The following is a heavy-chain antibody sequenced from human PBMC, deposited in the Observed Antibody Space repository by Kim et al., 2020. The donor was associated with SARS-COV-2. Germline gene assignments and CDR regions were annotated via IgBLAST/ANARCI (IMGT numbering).Heavy chain of an antibody. CDR2: ISYDGSNK. J-gene: IGHJ4*02. Sequence: GGSLRLSCAASGFTFSSYAMHWVRQAPGKGLEWVAVISYDGSNKYYADSVKGRFTISRDNSKNTLYLQMNSLRAEDTAVYYCARDATIKLERRLDYWGQGTLVTVSS. V-gene: IGHV3-30-3*01. CDR1: GFTFSSYA. D-gene: IGHD1-1*01. CDR3: ARDATIKLERRLDY.